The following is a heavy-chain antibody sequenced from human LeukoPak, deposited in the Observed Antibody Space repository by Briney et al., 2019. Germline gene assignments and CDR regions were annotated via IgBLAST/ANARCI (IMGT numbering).Heavy chain of an antibody. CDR2: ISSSGNTI. Sequence: GGSLRLSCTASGFTFSDYYMSWIRQAPGKGLEWVSCISSSGNTIYSADSVKGRFTISRDNAKNSLYLQLNSLRAEDTAVYYCAEPQYCSSTSCYAGNFDYWGQGTLVTVSS. D-gene: IGHD2-2*01. V-gene: IGHV3-11*01. J-gene: IGHJ4*02. CDR3: AEPQYCSSTSCYAGNFDY. CDR1: GFTFSDYY.